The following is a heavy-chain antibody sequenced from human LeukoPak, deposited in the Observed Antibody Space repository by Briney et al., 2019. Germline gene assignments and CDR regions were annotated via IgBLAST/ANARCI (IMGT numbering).Heavy chain of an antibody. CDR1: GFTFSSYA. V-gene: IGHV3-23*01. J-gene: IGHJ4*02. D-gene: IGHD7-27*01. CDR3: ARGANWGWEFAYYFDY. CDR2: ISGSGGST. Sequence: TGGSLRLSCAASGFTFSSYAMSWVRQAPGKGLEWVSAISGSGGSTYYADSVKGRFTISRDNSKNTLYLQMNSLRAEDTAVYYCARGANWGWEFAYYFDYWGQGTLVTVSS.